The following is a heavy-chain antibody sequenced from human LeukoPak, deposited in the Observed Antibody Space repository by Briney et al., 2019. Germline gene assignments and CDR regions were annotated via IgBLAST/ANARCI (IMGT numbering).Heavy chain of an antibody. CDR1: GFSFSVYW. Sequence: GGSLRLSCAASGFSFSVYWMHWVRQAPGKGPVWVSRIKTDGSITDYADFVKGRFTISRDNAKNTLYLQMNSLRPEDTAVYYCARGGKIALAGTRSSQYFQHWGQGTLVTVSS. CDR3: ARGGKIALAGTRSSQYFQH. J-gene: IGHJ1*01. CDR2: IKTDGSIT. V-gene: IGHV3-74*01. D-gene: IGHD6-19*01.